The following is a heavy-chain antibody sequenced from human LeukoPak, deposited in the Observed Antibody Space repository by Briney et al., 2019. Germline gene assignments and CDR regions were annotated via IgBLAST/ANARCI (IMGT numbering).Heavy chain of an antibody. J-gene: IGHJ5*02. D-gene: IGHD2-15*01. CDR2: IYYSGST. Sequence: SETLSLTCTVSGGSISSGGYYWSWIRQHPGKGLEWSGYIYYSGSTYYNPSLKSRVTISVDTSKNQFSLKLSSVTAADTAVYYCARSRIGVYTRFDPWGQGTLVTVSS. V-gene: IGHV4-31*03. CDR3: ARSRIGVYTRFDP. CDR1: GGSISSGGYY.